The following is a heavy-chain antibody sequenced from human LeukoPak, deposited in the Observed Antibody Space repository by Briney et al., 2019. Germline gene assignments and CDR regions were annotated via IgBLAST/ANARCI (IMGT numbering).Heavy chain of an antibody. CDR1: GYTFTSYG. D-gene: IGHD3-3*01. Sequence: ASVKVSCKASGYTFTSYGITWVRQAPGQGLEWMGWINPNSGGTNYAQKFQGRVTMTRDTSISTAYMELSRLRSDDTAVYYCARDKFLYPSGFGIWAQGTMVTVSS. CDR3: ARDKFLYPSGFGI. J-gene: IGHJ3*02. CDR2: INPNSGGT. V-gene: IGHV1-2*02.